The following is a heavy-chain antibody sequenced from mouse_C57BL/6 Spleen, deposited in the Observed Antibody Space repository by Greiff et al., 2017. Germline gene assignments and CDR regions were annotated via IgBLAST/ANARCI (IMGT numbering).Heavy chain of an antibody. CDR1: GYTFTDYY. D-gene: IGHD1-1*01. V-gene: IGHV1-26*01. Sequence: EVQLHQSGPELVKPGASVKISCKASGYTFTDYYMNWVKQSHGKSLEWIGDINPNNGGTSYNQKFKGKATLTVDKSSSTAYMELRSLTSEDSAVYYCARWGTTVVSYWYFDGWGTGTTVTVSS. J-gene: IGHJ1*03. CDR3: ARWGTTVVSYWYFDG. CDR2: INPNNGGT.